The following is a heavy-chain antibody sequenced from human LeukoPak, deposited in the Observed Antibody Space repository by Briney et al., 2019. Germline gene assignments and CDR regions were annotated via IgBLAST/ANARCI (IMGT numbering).Heavy chain of an antibody. Sequence: PSETLSLTCAVSGGSISGSNWWSWVRQPPGKGLEWIGEIHHSGSTNYKPPLRSRVTMSVDKSTNQFSLKRNSVTVAATAVYYCARAATYYDISTYGHLDVWGEGTTVTVSS. D-gene: IGHD3-22*01. V-gene: IGHV4-4*02. CDR3: ARAATYYDISTYGHLDV. J-gene: IGHJ6*04. CDR2: IHHSGST. CDR1: GGSISGSNW.